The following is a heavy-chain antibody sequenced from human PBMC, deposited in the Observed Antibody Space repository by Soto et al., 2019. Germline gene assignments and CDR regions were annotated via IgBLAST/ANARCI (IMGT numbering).Heavy chain of an antibody. CDR3: ARTARLVDY. CDR1: GFTFTDHY. J-gene: IGHJ4*02. CDR2: MSPSGSGI. Sequence: QVRLVESGGGLVKPGGSLRLSCVASGFTFTDHYMSWIRQAPGKGLEWIAYMSPSGSGISYADSAKGRFTISRDNGRNTVYLQMNTLRAEDTAVYYCARTARLVDYWGQGTLVTVSS. V-gene: IGHV3-11*01.